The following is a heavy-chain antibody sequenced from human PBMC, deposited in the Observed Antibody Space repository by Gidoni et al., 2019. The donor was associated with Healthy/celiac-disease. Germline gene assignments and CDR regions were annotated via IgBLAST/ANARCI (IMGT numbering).Heavy chain of an antibody. CDR2: ISYDGSNK. CDR3: AKDYCGGDCYWDAFDI. J-gene: IGHJ3*02. V-gene: IGHV3-30*18. CDR1: GFTFSSYG. D-gene: IGHD2-21*02. Sequence: QVQLVESGGGVVPPGRSLRLSCAASGFTFSSYGMHWVRQAPGKGLEWVAVISYDGSNKYYADSVKGRFTISRDNSKNTLYLQMNSLRAEDTAVYYCAKDYCGGDCYWDAFDIWGQGTMVTVSS.